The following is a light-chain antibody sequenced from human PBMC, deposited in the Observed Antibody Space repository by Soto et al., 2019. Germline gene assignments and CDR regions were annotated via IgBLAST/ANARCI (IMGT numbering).Light chain of an antibody. CDR1: SSDVGGYNY. CDR3: SSYAGSKGV. Sequence: HSALTQPPSASGSPGQSVTISCTGTSSDVGGYNYVSWYQQHPGKAPKLMIYEVSKRPSGVPDRFSGSKSGNTASLTVSGLQAEDEADYYCSSYAGSKGVFGGGTKVTVL. J-gene: IGLJ2*01. CDR2: EVS. V-gene: IGLV2-8*01.